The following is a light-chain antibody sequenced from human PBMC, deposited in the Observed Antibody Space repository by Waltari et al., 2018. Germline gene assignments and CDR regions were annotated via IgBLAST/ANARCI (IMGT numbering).Light chain of an antibody. CDR2: GAS. J-gene: IGKJ4*01. CDR3: QQYNNSPLT. V-gene: IGKV3-20*01. CDR1: QSVAGRN. Sequence: EIVLTQSPATLSLSQGERATLSCRASQSVAGRNLAWYQQKAGQAPRLLIYGASSRATGIPDRFSGSGSGTEFTLTISRLEPEDVAVYYCQQYNNSPLTFGGGTKVEIK.